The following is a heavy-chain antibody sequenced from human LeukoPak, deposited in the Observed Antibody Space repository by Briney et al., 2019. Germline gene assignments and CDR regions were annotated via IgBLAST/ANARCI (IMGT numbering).Heavy chain of an antibody. CDR2: IIPILGIA. CDR3: ARDGDGYNYDY. CDR1: GGTFSSYA. V-gene: IGHV1-69*04. Sequence: SVKVSCKASGGTFSSYAISWVRQAPGQGLEWMGRIIPILGIANYAQKFQGRVTITADKSTSTAYMELSSLRSEDTAVYYCARDGDGYNYDYWGQGTLVTVSS. J-gene: IGHJ4*02. D-gene: IGHD5-24*01.